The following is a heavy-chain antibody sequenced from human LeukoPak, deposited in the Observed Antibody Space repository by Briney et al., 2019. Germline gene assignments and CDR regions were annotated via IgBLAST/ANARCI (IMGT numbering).Heavy chain of an antibody. Sequence: PSETLSLTCTVSGDSISSYFWTWIRQPAGKGLEWVGRISTSGSTNYNPSLKSRVTMSVDTSKNQFSLNLSSVTAADTAVYYCARGSAVVTRGLDCWGQGTLVTVSS. V-gene: IGHV4-4*07. J-gene: IGHJ4*02. CDR1: GDSISSYF. CDR3: ARGSAVVTRGLDC. D-gene: IGHD4-23*01. CDR2: ISTSGST.